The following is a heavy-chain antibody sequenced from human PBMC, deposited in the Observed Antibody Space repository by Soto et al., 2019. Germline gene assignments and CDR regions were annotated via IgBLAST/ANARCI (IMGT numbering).Heavy chain of an antibody. J-gene: IGHJ4*02. CDR1: GGSISSYY. D-gene: IGHD6-6*01. V-gene: IGHV4-59*08. Sequence: SETLSLTCTVSGGSISSYYWSWIRQPPGKGLEWIGYIYYSGSTNYNPSLKSRVTISVDTSKNQFSLKLSSVTAADTAVYYCARRSSSGKPIDYWGQGTLVTVSS. CDR3: ARRSSSGKPIDY. CDR2: IYYSGST.